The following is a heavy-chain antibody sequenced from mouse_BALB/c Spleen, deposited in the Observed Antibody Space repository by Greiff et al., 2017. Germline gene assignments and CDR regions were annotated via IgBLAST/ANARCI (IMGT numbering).Heavy chain of an antibody. D-gene: IGHD2-4*01. CDR3: ARNMITWYFDV. CDR2: IWSGGST. CDR1: GFSFTSYG. Sequence: VKLMESGPGLVQPSQSLSITCTVSGFSFTSYGVHWVRQSPGKGLEWLGVIWSGGSTDYNAAFISRLSISKDNSKSQVFFKMNSLQADDTAIYYCARNMITWYFDVWGAGTTVTVSS. J-gene: IGHJ1*01. V-gene: IGHV2-4-1*01.